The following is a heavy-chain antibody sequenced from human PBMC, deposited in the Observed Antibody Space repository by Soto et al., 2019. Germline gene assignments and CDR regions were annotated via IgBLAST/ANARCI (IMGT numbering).Heavy chain of an antibody. Sequence: SETLSLTCNVSGGSIGNYCWTWIRQPPGKGLEWIGYIYNSGSTIYNPSLKSRVTMSVDTSKNHFSLKVSSVTAADTAVYYCARLKGLITPYFDYWGQGTLVTVSS. V-gene: IGHV4-59*01. CDR2: IYNSGST. CDR1: GGSIGNYC. D-gene: IGHD2-8*01. J-gene: IGHJ4*02. CDR3: ARLKGLITPYFDY.